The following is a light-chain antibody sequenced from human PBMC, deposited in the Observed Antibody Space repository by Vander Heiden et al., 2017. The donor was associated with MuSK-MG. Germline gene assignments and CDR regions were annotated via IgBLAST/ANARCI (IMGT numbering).Light chain of an antibody. CDR3: QVWDRSSDHRVV. CDR2: DDS. Sequence: SYVLTQPPSVSVAPGQTARITSWGIKIGSKSVRWSQQRPGQAPVLVVYDDSDRPPGIPEGFSGSNSGNTATLTISRVEAGDEADYYCQVWDRSSDHRVVFGGGTKLTVL. CDR1: KIGSKS. J-gene: IGLJ2*01. V-gene: IGLV3-21*02.